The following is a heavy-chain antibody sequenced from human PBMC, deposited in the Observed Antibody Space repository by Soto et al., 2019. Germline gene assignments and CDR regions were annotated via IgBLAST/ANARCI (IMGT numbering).Heavy chain of an antibody. V-gene: IGHV5-10-1*01. Sequence: GESLKISCKGSGYSFTSYWISWVRQMPGKGLEWMGRIDPSDSYTNYSPSFQGHVTISADKSISTAYLQWSSLKASDTAMYYCARRRSVAVAGTYGMDVWGQGTTVTVSS. J-gene: IGHJ6*02. CDR1: GYSFTSYW. CDR3: ARRRSVAVAGTYGMDV. CDR2: IDPSDSYT. D-gene: IGHD6-19*01.